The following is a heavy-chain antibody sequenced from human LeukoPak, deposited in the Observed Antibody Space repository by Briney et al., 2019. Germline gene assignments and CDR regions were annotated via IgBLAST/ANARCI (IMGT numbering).Heavy chain of an antibody. V-gene: IGHV3-33*01. CDR1: GFTFSSHG. D-gene: IGHD3-22*01. CDR2: VWYDGSIK. Sequence: PGGSLRLSCAASGFTFSSHGMHWVRQAPGKGLEWLAVVWYDGSIKYYADSVKGRFTISRDNSKNTLYLQINSLRAEDTAVYYCARDASNYYDSSGYFHMDYWGQGTLVTVSS. CDR3: ARDASNYYDSSGYFHMDY. J-gene: IGHJ4*02.